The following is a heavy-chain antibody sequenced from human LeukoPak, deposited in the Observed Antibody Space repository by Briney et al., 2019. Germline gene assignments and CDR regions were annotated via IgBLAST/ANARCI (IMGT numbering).Heavy chain of an antibody. J-gene: IGHJ5*02. CDR3: ARDGGYSGSYSNWFDP. V-gene: IGHV7-4-1*02. Sequence: ASVKVSCKASGYTFTSYAMNWVRQAPGEGLEWMGWINTNTGNPTSAQGFTGRFVFPLDTSVSTAYLQISSLKAEDTAVYYCARDGGYSGSYSNWFDPWGQGTLVTVSS. CDR1: GYTFTSYA. D-gene: IGHD1-26*01. CDR2: INTNTGNP.